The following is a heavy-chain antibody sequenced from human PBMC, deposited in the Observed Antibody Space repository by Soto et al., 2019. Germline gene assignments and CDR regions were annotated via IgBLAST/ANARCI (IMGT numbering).Heavy chain of an antibody. CDR2: ISTNSRYT. J-gene: IGHJ5*02. Sequence: GGSLRLSCAASGFTLSDYYMTWIRQAPGKGLEWISYISTNSRYTKYADSVKGRFTISRDDAKNSPYLQMNSLRVEDTAVYYCARVYDILTSAWLDPWGQGTLVTVSS. D-gene: IGHD3-9*01. CDR1: GFTLSDYY. V-gene: IGHV3-11*03. CDR3: ARVYDILTSAWLDP.